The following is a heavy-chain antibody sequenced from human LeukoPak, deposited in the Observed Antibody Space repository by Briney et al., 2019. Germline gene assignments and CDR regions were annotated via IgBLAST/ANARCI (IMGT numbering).Heavy chain of an antibody. V-gene: IGHV4-39*01. J-gene: IGHJ1*01. CDR3: ARRGYYGPGSYTYFQH. CDR1: GGSISSSSYY. Sequence: SETLSLTCSVSGGSISSSSYYWGWIRQPPGKGLEWIGTIYYSGTTYYNPSLKSRVTISVDTSKNQFSLKLSSVTAADTAVYYCARRGYYGPGSYTYFQHWGQGTLVTVSS. D-gene: IGHD3-10*01. CDR2: IYYSGTT.